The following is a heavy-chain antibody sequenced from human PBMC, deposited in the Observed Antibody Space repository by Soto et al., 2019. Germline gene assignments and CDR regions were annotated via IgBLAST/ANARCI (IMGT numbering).Heavy chain of an antibody. D-gene: IGHD3-16*01. CDR3: ARDLHDYVSFRFDP. V-gene: IGHV3-21*01. CDR1: GFTFSSYS. CDR2: ISSSSSFI. J-gene: IGHJ5*02. Sequence: EVLLVESGGGLVKPGGSLRLSCAASGFTFSSYSMNWVRQAPGKGLEWVSSISSSSSFIYYADSLKGRFTISRDNAKNSLCLKMNSLRAEDTAVYYCARDLHDYVSFRFDPWGQGTLVTVSS.